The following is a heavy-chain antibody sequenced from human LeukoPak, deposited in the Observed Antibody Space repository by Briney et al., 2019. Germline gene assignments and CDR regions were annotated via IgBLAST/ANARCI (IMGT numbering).Heavy chain of an antibody. CDR1: GYTFTGYY. D-gene: IGHD3-9*01. CDR3: ARRGDGDILTAYYFFDS. J-gene: IGHJ4*02. Sequence: ASVKVSCKASGYTFTGYYIHWVRQAPGQGLEWMGWINPNSGGTIHAQKFQGRVTMTRDTSISTAYMELNSLRSDDTAVYYCARRGDGDILTAYYFFDSWGQGTLVTVSS. CDR2: INPNSGGT. V-gene: IGHV1-2*02.